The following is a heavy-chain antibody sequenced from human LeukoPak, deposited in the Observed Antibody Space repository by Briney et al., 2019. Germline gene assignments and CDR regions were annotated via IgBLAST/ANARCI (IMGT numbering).Heavy chain of an antibody. D-gene: IGHD6-13*01. CDR1: GGSFSGYY. Sequence: PSETLSPTCAVYGGSFSGYYWGWIRQPPGKGLEGIGEINHSGSTNYNPSLKSRVTISVDRSKTQFSLKPSSVTAADTAMYYSARIEIAAAGTQGDFDYWGQGTLVTVSS. CDR2: INHSGST. CDR3: ARIEIAAAGTQGDFDY. J-gene: IGHJ4*02. V-gene: IGHV4-34*01.